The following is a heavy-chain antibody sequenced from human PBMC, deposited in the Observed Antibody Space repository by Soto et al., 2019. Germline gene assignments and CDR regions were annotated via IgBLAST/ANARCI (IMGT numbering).Heavy chain of an antibody. J-gene: IGHJ6*02. D-gene: IGHD1-26*01. Sequence: ASVNVSCKASGYTFTSYGISWVRQAPGQGLEWMGWISAYNGNTNYAQKLQGRVTMTTDTSTSTAYMELRSLRSDDTAVYYCARASGRGSYYYYYGMDVWGQGTTVTVSS. CDR2: ISAYNGNT. V-gene: IGHV1-18*01. CDR3: ARASGRGSYYYYYGMDV. CDR1: GYTFTSYG.